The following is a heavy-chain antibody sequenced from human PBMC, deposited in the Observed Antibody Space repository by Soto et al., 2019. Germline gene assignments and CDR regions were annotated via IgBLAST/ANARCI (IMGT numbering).Heavy chain of an antibody. CDR1: GASISSFY. CDR2: IFHSGST. D-gene: IGHD1-26*01. Sequence: SETLSLTCTVSGASISSFYWSWIRQPPGKGLEWIGYIFHSGSTNYNPSLKSRATISVDTSKNLFSLKLSSVTAADTAVYYCARDQNGSPHFDYWGQGTLVTVS. J-gene: IGHJ4*02. CDR3: ARDQNGSPHFDY. V-gene: IGHV4-59*01.